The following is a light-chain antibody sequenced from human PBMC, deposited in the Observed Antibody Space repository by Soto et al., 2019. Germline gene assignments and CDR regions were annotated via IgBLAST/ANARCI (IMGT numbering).Light chain of an antibody. CDR3: SSYAGSNNFDVV. CDR1: SSDVGGYNY. V-gene: IGLV2-8*01. J-gene: IGLJ2*01. CDR2: EVS. Sequence: QSALTQPPSASGSPGQSVTISCTGTSSDVGGYNYVSWYQQHPGKAPKLMIYEVSKRPSGVPDRFSGSKSGNTASLTVSGLQAEVEADYYCSSYAGSNNFDVVFGGGTKLTVL.